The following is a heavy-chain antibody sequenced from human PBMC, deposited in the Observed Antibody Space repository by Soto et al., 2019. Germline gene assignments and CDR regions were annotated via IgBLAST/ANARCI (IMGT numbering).Heavy chain of an antibody. CDR1: GFTFSSDS. D-gene: IGHD2-15*01. V-gene: IGHV3-21*01. Sequence: EVQLVESGGGLVKPGGSLRLSCAASGFTFSSDSMNWVRQAPGKGLEWVSSISSSSSDIYYADSVKCRFTISRDNAKNSLYLQMNSLRAEDTAVYYGARVGGYSYYYMDVWGKGTTVTVSS. CDR3: ARVGGYSYYYMDV. CDR2: ISSSSSDI. J-gene: IGHJ6*03.